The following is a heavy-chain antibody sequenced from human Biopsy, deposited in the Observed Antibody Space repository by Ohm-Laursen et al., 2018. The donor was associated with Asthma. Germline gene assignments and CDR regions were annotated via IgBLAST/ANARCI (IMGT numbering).Heavy chain of an antibody. Sequence: SLRLSCAAPEFPFSSYAMSWVRQAPGKGLEWVSSITGSGGFTYYADSVKGRFTISRDKSENTLYLQMNSLRAEDTAVYYCAKARIHHFYDSSGYYQHDWGQGTLVTVSS. D-gene: IGHD3-22*01. CDR2: ITGSGGFT. CDR3: AKARIHHFYDSSGYYQHD. J-gene: IGHJ4*02. CDR1: EFPFSSYA. V-gene: IGHV3-23*01.